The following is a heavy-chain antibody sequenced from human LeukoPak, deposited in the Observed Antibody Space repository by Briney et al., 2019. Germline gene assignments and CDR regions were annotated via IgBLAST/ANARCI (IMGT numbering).Heavy chain of an antibody. CDR3: ARGQNYYGSGSPFFDY. J-gene: IGHJ4*02. V-gene: IGHV4-59*01. CDR1: GGSISSYN. CDR2: IYYSGST. D-gene: IGHD3-10*01. Sequence: SETLSLTCTVSGGSISSYNWSWIRQPPGKGLEWIGYIYYSGSTNYNPSLKSRVTISVDTSKNQFSLKLSSVTAADTAVYYCARGQNYYGSGSPFFDYWGQGTLVTVSS.